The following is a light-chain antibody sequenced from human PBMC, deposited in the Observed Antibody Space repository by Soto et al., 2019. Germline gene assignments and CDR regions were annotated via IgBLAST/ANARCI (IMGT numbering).Light chain of an antibody. V-gene: IGKV1-33*01. J-gene: IGKJ2*01. CDR1: QDITAY. CDR2: DAS. Sequence: DIQMTQSPSSLSASVGDRVTITCQASQDITAYLNWYQQKPGQAPKLLIFDASKLETGVSSRFSGSGSRTDFTFTISSLQPDDIATYYCLQYDVLPYTFGPGTKLEIK. CDR3: LQYDVLPYT.